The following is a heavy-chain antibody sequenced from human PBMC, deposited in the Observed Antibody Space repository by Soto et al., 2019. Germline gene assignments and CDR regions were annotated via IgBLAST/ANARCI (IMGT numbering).Heavy chain of an antibody. V-gene: IGHV4-59*01. Sequence: SETLSLTCTVSGGSIGFYSWSWIRQPPGKGLEWIGYITYTGSTNYNPSLTGRVSISADKANDQFSLTLTPLTAADTAVYYCARSQKELATTPTFDYWGRGTLVTVSS. J-gene: IGHJ4*02. D-gene: IGHD5-12*01. CDR2: ITYTGST. CDR3: ARSQKELATTPTFDY. CDR1: GGSIGFYS.